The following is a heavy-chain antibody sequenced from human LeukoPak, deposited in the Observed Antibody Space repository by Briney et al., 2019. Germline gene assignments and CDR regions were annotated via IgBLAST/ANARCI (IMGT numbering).Heavy chain of an antibody. CDR1: GYTFTSYA. D-gene: IGHD3-3*01. J-gene: IGHJ2*01. CDR3: ARVFPRQYYDFWSGYYTPGYWYFDL. V-gene: IGHV1-3*01. CDR2: INAGNGNT. Sequence: ASVKVSCKASGYTFTSYAMHWVRQAPGQRLEWMGWINAGNGNTKYSQKFQGRVTITKDASASTAYMELSSLRPEDTAVYYCARVFPRQYYDFWSGYYTPGYWYFDLWGRGTLVTVSS.